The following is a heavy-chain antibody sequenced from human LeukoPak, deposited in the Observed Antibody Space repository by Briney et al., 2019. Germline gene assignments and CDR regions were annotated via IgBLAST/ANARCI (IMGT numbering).Heavy chain of an antibody. CDR1: GFTFSSYG. CDR2: IWYDGSNK. CDR3: VRDQSSGSSYFDY. V-gene: IGHV3-33*01. J-gene: IGHJ4*02. Sequence: GGSLRLSCAASGFTFSSYGMHWVRQAPGKGLEWVAVIWYDGSNKYYADSVKGRFTISRDNSKNTLYLQMNSLRAEDTAVYYCVRDQSSGSSYFDYWGQGTLVTVSS. D-gene: IGHD6-19*01.